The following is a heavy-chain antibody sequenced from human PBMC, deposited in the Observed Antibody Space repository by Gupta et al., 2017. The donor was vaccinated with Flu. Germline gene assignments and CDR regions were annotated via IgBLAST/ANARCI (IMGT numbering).Heavy chain of an antibody. J-gene: IGHJ4*02. CDR1: GFIFSNHA. V-gene: IGHV3-30*03. D-gene: IGHD1-26*01. CDR2: ISNDGSWK. Sequence: QVQLVQSGGGVVRLGRSLRLSCAASGFIFSNHAMHWARQAPGKGLEWAAVISNDGSWKGYPDSVKGRFTISRDNSKNMLYLQMDSLRAEDTAVYYCVSEVGAKNFDSWGQGTLVAVTS. CDR3: VSEVGAKNFDS.